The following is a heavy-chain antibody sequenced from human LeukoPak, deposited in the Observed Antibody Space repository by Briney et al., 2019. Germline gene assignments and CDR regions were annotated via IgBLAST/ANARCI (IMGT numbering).Heavy chain of an antibody. CDR2: IYYTGST. D-gene: IGHD6-13*01. J-gene: IGHJ4*02. V-gene: IGHV4-59*01. CDR1: GGSISSYY. Sequence: PSETLSLTCTVSGGSISSYYRSWIRQPPGKGLEWIGYIYYTGSTHYNPSLKSRVAISVDTSKNQFSLKLSSVTAADTAVYYCARGSKAAPGTFDYWGQGTLVTVSS. CDR3: ARGSKAAPGTFDY.